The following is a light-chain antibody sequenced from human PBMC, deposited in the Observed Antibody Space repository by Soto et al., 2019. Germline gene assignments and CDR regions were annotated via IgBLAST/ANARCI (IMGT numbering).Light chain of an antibody. CDR1: QSVSDN. Sequence: EIVLTQSPVTLSVSPGERATLSCRASQSVSDNLAWYQQKPGQAPRLLIYGTSTRATGIPARFSGSGSGTEFTLTISSLQSEDFAVYYCQQYHNWYTFGQGTKLEIK. CDR3: QQYHNWYT. V-gene: IGKV3-15*01. CDR2: GTS. J-gene: IGKJ2*01.